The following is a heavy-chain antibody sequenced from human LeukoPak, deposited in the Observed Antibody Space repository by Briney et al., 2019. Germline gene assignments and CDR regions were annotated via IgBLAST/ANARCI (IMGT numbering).Heavy chain of an antibody. CDR3: ARDSSGWSLDY. V-gene: IGHV3-48*01. J-gene: IGHJ4*02. CDR2: ISSSSSTI. CDR1: GFTFSSYS. D-gene: IGHD6-19*01. Sequence: GGSLRLSCAASGFTFSSYSMNWVRQAPGKGLEWVSYISSSSSTIYYADSVKGRFTISRDNAKNSLYLQMNSLRAEDTAVYYCARDSSGWSLDYWSQGTLVIVSS.